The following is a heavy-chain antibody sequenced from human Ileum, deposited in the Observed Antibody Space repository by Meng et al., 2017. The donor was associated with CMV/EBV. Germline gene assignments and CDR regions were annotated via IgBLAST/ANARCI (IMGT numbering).Heavy chain of an antibody. CDR1: GFNFFYHN. CDR3: ARTSLDTAIPYFLDY. Sequence: VEPWGGRDKPGESLRLSCAASGFNFFYHNMNWVRQASGKGLDCVSSISGSHSIYYADSVRGRFTVSRDNTENSLSLQMNSLRAEDTAVYYCARTSLDTAIPYFLDYWGQGVLVTVSS. D-gene: IGHD5-18*01. V-gene: IGHV3-69-1*01. J-gene: IGHJ4*02. CDR2: ISGSHSI.